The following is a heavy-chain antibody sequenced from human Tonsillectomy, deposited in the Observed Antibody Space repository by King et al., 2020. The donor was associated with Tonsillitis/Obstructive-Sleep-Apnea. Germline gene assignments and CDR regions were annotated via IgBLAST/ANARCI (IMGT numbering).Heavy chain of an antibody. V-gene: IGHV3-21*01. D-gene: IGHD4-23*01. J-gene: IGHJ4*02. CDR2: ISSSSSYI. CDR3: AGGGDAVVSGVDY. CDR1: GFTFRSYS. Sequence: VQLVESGGGLVKPGGSLRLSCAASGFTFRSYSMTGVRHAPGRGLEWVSSISSSSSYIYYADSVKGRFTISRYTAKNSLYLQMDSRRAEDTAVYYCAGGGDAVVSGVDYWGQGALVTVSS.